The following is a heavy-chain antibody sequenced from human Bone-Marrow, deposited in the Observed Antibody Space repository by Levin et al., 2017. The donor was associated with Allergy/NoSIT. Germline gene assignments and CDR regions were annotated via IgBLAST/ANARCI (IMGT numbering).Heavy chain of an antibody. CDR2: IIPICGTA. Sequence: SVKVSCKASGGTFSSYAISWVRQAPGQGVEWMGGIIPICGTAHYAQKFQGRVTITADKSTSTAYMELSSLRSEDTAVYYCARSPRGYSGYDPAYFDYWGQGTLVTVSA. CDR1: GGTFSSYA. CDR3: ARSPRGYSGYDPAYFDY. D-gene: IGHD5-12*01. V-gene: IGHV1-69*06. J-gene: IGHJ4*02.